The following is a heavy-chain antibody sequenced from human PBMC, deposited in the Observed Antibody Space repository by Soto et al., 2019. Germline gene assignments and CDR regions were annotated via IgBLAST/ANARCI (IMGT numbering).Heavy chain of an antibody. CDR2: IGSDGRRD. Sequence: QVQLVEAGGGVVQPGGSLRLSCAASGFTFGRHGMHWVRQAPGKGLEWVAVIGSDGRRDSYADSVKGRFTISRDNGQNTLYLQMNSLRVEDTAVYYCARDDDYGDNGLEYWGQGTLVTVSS. CDR1: GFTFGRHG. CDR3: ARDDDYGDNGLEY. J-gene: IGHJ4*02. V-gene: IGHV3-33*01. D-gene: IGHD4-17*01.